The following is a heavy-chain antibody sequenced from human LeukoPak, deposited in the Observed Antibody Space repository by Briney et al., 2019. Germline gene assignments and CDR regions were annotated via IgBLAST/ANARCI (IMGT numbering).Heavy chain of an antibody. Sequence: PSETLSFTCTVSGGSISSYYWSWIRQPPGKGLEWIGYIYYSGSTNYNPSLKGRVTISVDTSKNQFSLKLSSVTAADTAVYYCARDSLLYYYDSSGYISHAFDIWGQGTMVTVSS. CDR1: GGSISSYY. V-gene: IGHV4-59*01. CDR3: ARDSLLYYYDSSGYISHAFDI. J-gene: IGHJ3*02. D-gene: IGHD3-22*01. CDR2: IYYSGST.